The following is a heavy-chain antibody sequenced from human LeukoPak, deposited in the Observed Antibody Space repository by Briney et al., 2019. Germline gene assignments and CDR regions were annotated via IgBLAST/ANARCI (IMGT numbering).Heavy chain of an antibody. CDR2: ISYDGSNK. V-gene: IGHV3-30*03. D-gene: IGHD4-11*01. Sequence: PGRSLRLSCAASGFTFSSYGMHWVRQAPGKGLEWVAVISYDGSNKYYADSVKGRFTVSRDSSKNTLYLHMNSLRAEDTAVYYCAREGLTTLIEYYYYYMDVWGSGTTVTVSS. CDR3: AREGLTTLIEYYYYYMDV. CDR1: GFTFSSYG. J-gene: IGHJ6*03.